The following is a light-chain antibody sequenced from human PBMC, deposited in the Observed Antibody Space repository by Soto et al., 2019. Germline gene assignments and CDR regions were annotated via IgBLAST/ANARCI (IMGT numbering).Light chain of an antibody. CDR2: SAS. CDR1: QDIRNY. CDR3: QQHYNYPIT. J-gene: IGKJ4*01. Sequence: DIQMTQSPSAMSASVGDRITITCRASQDIRNYLAWFQQRPGNVPKRLIFSASSLQSGVPSRFSGRGAGTEFPLTISSLQPEDLATYYCQQHYNYPITFGGGTKVEVK. V-gene: IGKV1-17*03.